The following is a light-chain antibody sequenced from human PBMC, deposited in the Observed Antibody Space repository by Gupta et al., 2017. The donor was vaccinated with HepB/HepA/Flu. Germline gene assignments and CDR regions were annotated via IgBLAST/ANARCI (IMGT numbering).Light chain of an antibody. CDR2: SNN. CDR3: AAWDDSLNGPV. V-gene: IGLV1-44*01. CDR1: SSNIGSNT. Sequence: QSVLTQPPSASGTPGQRVTISCSGSSSNIGSNTVNWYQQRPGTAPKLLIYSNNQRPSGVPDRFSGSKSGTSAALAISGRQSEDEADYYCAAWDDSLNGPVFGGGTKLTVL. J-gene: IGLJ3*02.